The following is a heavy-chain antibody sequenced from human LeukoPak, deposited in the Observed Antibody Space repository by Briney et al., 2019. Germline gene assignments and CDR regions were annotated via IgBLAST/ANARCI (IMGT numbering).Heavy chain of an antibody. Sequence: SETLSLTCTVSVGSISSSSYYWGWIRQPPGKGLEWIGSIYYRGGTYYNPSRKSRDPISVDKSQNQLSLGQRAVSAPDRALFYCARRRDCISTSCKYNWFDPWGQGTLVTVSS. CDR2: IYYRGGT. J-gene: IGHJ5*02. V-gene: IGHV4-39*01. CDR3: ARRRDCISTSCKYNWFDP. D-gene: IGHD2-2*01. CDR1: VGSISSSSYY.